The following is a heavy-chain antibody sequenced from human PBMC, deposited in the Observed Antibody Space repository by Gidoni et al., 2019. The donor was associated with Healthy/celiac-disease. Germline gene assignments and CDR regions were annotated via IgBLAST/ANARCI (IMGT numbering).Heavy chain of an antibody. CDR3: ANRLTTWEDFDY. Sequence: EVQLLESGGGLVQPGGSLRLSCAAAGFPFSNYAMSWVRQAPGKGLEWVSAISDSGGSTYYADSVKSRFTISRDNSKITLYLQLNSLIAEDTAVYYCANRLTTWEDFDYWGQGTLVTVSS. CDR1: GFPFSNYA. D-gene: IGHD4-17*01. J-gene: IGHJ4*02. CDR2: ISDSGGST. V-gene: IGHV3-23*01.